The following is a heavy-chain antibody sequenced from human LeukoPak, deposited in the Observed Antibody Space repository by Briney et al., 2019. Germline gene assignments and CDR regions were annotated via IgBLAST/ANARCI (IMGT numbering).Heavy chain of an antibody. Sequence: GASVKVSCKASGYTFTGYYMHWVRQAPGQGLEWMGWMNPNSGNTGYAQKFQGRVTMTKNTSISTAYMELSSLRSEDTAVYYCARVGYCSGGSCYHWGQGTLVTVSS. D-gene: IGHD2-15*01. V-gene: IGHV1-8*02. CDR1: GYTFTGYY. CDR2: MNPNSGNT. CDR3: ARVGYCSGGSCYH. J-gene: IGHJ5*02.